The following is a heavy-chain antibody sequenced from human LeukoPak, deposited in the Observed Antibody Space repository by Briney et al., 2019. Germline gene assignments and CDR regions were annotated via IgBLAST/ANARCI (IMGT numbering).Heavy chain of an antibody. CDR3: ARGLRYFPY. CDR2: INHSGST. CDR1: GGSISSYY. V-gene: IGHV4-34*01. J-gene: IGHJ4*02. Sequence: SETLSLTCTVSGGSISSYYWSWIRQPPGKGLEWIGEINHSGSTNYNPSLKSRVTISVDTSKNQFSLKLSSVTAADTAVYYCARGLRYFPYWGQGTLVTVSS. D-gene: IGHD3-9*01.